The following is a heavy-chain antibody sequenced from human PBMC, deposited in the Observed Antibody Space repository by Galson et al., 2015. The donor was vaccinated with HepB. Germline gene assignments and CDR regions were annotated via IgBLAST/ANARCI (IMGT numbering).Heavy chain of an antibody. CDR2: A. J-gene: IGHJ4*02. CDR3: SRVGGKGATKYYFDY. Sequence: ANYVQKFQGKVTITADEATGTAYMELSSLRSEDTAVYYCSRVGGKGATKYYFDYWGQGTLVNVSS. D-gene: IGHD1-26*01. V-gene: IGHV1-69*01.